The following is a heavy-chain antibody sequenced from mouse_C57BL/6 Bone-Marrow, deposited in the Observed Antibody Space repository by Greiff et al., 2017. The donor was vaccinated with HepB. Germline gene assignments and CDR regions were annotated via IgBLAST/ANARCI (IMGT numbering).Heavy chain of an antibody. V-gene: IGHV1-81*01. CDR3: ARSGWLLRYYAMDY. Sequence: VQLQQSGAELARPGASVKLSCKASGYTFTSYGISWVKQRTGQGLEWIGEIYPRSGNTYYTEKFKGKATLTADKSSSTAYMELRSLTSEDSAVYFCARSGWLLRYYAMDYWGQGTSVTVSS. J-gene: IGHJ4*01. D-gene: IGHD2-3*01. CDR2: IYPRSGNT. CDR1: GYTFTSYG.